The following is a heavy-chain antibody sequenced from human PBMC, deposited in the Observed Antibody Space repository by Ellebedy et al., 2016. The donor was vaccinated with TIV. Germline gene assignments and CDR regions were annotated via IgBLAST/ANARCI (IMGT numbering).Heavy chain of an antibody. CDR1: GFTLNNYW. CDR3: AGTSGAAAGYYYYYGMDA. J-gene: IGHJ6*02. CDR2: VHKDGSGA. V-gene: IGHV3-74*01. Sequence: GESLKISCAASGFTLNNYWMHWVRQAPGKGLVWVSRVHKDGSGANYADSVKGRFTISRDNSKNTLYLQMNSLRAEDTAVYYCAGTSGAAAGYYYYYGMDAWGQGTTVTVSS. D-gene: IGHD6-13*01.